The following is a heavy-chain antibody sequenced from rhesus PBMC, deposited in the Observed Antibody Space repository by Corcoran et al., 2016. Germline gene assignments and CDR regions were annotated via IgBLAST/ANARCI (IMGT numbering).Heavy chain of an antibody. Sequence: QVKLQQWGEGQVKPSETLSLRCAFYGGSISGHSSWSWIRQAPGQELEWIGNIDGNSASTNYNPSLKSRVTISKDTSKNQFSLKLSSVTAADTAVYYCARDQYTVTTYGLDSWGQGVVVTVSS. D-gene: IGHD4-23*01. J-gene: IGHJ6*01. CDR1: GGSISGHSS. CDR2: IDGNSAST. V-gene: IGHV4-73*01. CDR3: ARDQYTVTTYGLDS.